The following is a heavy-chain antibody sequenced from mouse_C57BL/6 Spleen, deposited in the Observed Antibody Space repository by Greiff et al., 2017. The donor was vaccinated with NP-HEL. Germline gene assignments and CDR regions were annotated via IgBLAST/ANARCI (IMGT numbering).Heavy chain of an antibody. J-gene: IGHJ4*01. Sequence: VQLQQSGPELVKPGASVKISCKASGYAFSSSWMNWVKQRPGKGLEWIGRIYPGDGDTNYNGKFKGKATLTADKSSSTAYMQLSSLTSEDSAVYFCARSYYDYDGYAMDYWGQGTSVTVSS. V-gene: IGHV1-82*01. CDR2: IYPGDGDT. CDR1: GYAFSSSW. D-gene: IGHD2-4*01. CDR3: ARSYYDYDGYAMDY.